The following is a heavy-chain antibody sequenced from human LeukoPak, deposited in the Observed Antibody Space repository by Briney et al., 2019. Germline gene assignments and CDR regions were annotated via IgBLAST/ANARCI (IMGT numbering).Heavy chain of an antibody. D-gene: IGHD2-2*01. CDR3: STEDKYCTSSTCADY. V-gene: IGHV1-2*02. J-gene: IGHJ4*02. CDR1: GYTFITFH. Sequence: ASVKVSCKASGYTFITFHMHWVRQAPGQGLEWMGRISPNNGDTNYAQKFHDRVTMTRDTSISTVYMELSRLRSDDTAVYFCSTEDKYCTSSTCADYWGQGTLVSVSS. CDR2: ISPNNGDT.